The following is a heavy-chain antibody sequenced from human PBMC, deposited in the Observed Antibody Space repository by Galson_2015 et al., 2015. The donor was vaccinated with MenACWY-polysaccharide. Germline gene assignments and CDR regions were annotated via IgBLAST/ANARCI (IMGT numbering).Heavy chain of an antibody. CDR2: INAFNGHT. J-gene: IGHJ4*02. Sequence: SVKVSCKASGYMFTNSGINWVRQAPGQGPEWMGWINAFNGHTKYTQNLQSRVTITIDTSTNTVYMELRSLRSDDTAVYYCSRGSRGIAAAGIGFDSWGQGTLVTVSS. D-gene: IGHD6-13*01. CDR3: SRGSRGIAAAGIGFDS. V-gene: IGHV1-18*01. CDR1: GYMFTNSG.